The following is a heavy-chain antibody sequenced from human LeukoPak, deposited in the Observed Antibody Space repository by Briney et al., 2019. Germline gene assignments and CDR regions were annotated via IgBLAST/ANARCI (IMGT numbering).Heavy chain of an antibody. Sequence: GGSLRLSCAASGFTFSSYAMSWVRQAPGKGLEWVSAISGSGGSTYYADSVKGRFTISRDNSKNTLYPQMNSLRAEDTAVYYCARDPTPGIAVAGTTVFDYWGQGTLVTVSS. CDR3: ARDPTPGIAVAGTTVFDY. D-gene: IGHD6-19*01. V-gene: IGHV3-23*01. CDR2: ISGSGGST. J-gene: IGHJ4*02. CDR1: GFTFSSYA.